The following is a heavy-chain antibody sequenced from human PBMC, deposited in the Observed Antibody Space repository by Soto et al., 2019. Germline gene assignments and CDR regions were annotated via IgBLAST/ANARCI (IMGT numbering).Heavy chain of an antibody. V-gene: IGHV4-39*01. Sequence: QLQLQESGPGLVKPSETLSLTCTVSGGSINISTSYWGWVRQPPGKGLEWIASHYYTGTTYYNPSLMSRVTISEDTSKNQFSLRVNSVTAADTAVYYCARAPTSSGWTFDFWGQGTLVTVSS. CDR2: HYYTGTT. CDR1: GGSINISTSY. CDR3: ARAPTSSGWTFDF. D-gene: IGHD6-19*01. J-gene: IGHJ4*02.